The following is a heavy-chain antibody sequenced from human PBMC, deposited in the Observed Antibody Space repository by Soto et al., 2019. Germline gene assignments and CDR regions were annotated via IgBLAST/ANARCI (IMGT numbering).Heavy chain of an antibody. CDR3: ANEPIGIGYCSGGSCFRAEYFQH. J-gene: IGHJ1*01. CDR2: ISGSGGST. CDR1: GFTFSAWW. Sequence: GGSLRLSCAVSGFTFSAWWVNWVRQVPGKGLEWVSAISGSGGSTYYADSVKGRFTISRDNSKNTLYLQMNSLRAEDTAVYYCANEPIGIGYCSGGSCFRAEYFQHWGQGTLVTVSS. D-gene: IGHD2-15*01. V-gene: IGHV3-23*01.